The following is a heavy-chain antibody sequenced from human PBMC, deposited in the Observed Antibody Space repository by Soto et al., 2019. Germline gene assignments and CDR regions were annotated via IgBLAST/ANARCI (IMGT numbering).Heavy chain of an antibody. V-gene: IGHV3-23*01. J-gene: IGHJ4*02. Sequence: EVQVLESGGGLVQPGGSLRLSCAASGFTFSSYAMSWVRQAPGKGLEWFSSISGSGGGTYYADSVKGRFTFSRDNSKNPLYVQMSSLRAEATAVYYCAKFGMDTTKGSPPYYIDYWGQGALVTVSS. D-gene: IGHD5-18*01. CDR1: GFTFSSYA. CDR3: AKFGMDTTKGSPPYYIDY. CDR2: ISGSGGGT.